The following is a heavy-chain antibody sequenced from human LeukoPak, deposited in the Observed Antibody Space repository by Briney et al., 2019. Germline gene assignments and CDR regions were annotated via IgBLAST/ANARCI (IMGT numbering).Heavy chain of an antibody. Sequence: SQTLSLTCTVSGVSISSGSYYWSWIRQPAGKGLEWIGRIYTSGSTNYNPSFKSRVTISVDTSKNQFSLKLSSVTAADTAVYYCAGSPLSGYSSGWSRQSGWFDPWGQGTLVTVSS. CDR3: AGSPLSGYSSGWSRQSGWFDP. CDR1: GVSISSGSYY. D-gene: IGHD6-19*01. CDR2: IYTSGST. J-gene: IGHJ5*02. V-gene: IGHV4-61*02.